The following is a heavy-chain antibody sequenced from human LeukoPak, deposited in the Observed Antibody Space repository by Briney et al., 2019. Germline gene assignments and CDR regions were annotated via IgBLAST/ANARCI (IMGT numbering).Heavy chain of an antibody. Sequence: SETLSLTCVVYGGSISSYYWSWIRQPPGKGLEWIGYIYYSGSTNYNPSLKSRVTISVDTSKNQFSLKLSSVTAADTAVYYCARSGYSYGYGTHFDYWGQGTLVTVSS. CDR3: ARSGYSYGYGTHFDY. D-gene: IGHD5-18*01. J-gene: IGHJ4*02. CDR1: GGSISSYY. CDR2: IYYSGST. V-gene: IGHV4-59*01.